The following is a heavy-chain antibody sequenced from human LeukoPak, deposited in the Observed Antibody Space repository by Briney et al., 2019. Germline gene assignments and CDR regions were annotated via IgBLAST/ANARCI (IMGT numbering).Heavy chain of an antibody. CDR3: ARDHDYYGSGSYYGMDV. CDR1: GYTFTSYG. CDR2: ISTYNGNT. V-gene: IGHV1-18*01. Sequence: ASVKVSCKASGYTFTSYGISWVRQAPGQGLEWMGWISTYNGNTNYAQNLQGRVTMTTDTSTSTAYMELRSLRSDDTAVYYCARDHDYYGSGSYYGMDVWGQGTTVTVSS. D-gene: IGHD3-10*01. J-gene: IGHJ6*02.